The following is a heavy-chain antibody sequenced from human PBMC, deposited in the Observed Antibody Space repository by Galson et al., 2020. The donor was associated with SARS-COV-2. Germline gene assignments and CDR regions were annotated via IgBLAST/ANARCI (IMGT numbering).Heavy chain of an antibody. D-gene: IGHD6-13*01. CDR1: GFTFTDHY. CDR3: ARDVVDSSSWYSNYYYYYYMDV. Sequence: LSLTCAASGFTFTDHYMDWVRQAPGKGLEWVGRTRNKDNRYTTEYAASVKGRFTISRDVSKNSLYLQMNSLRAEDTAVYYCARDVVDSSSWYSNYYYYYYMDVWGKGTTVTVSS. V-gene: IGHV3-72*01. CDR2: TRNKDNRYTT. J-gene: IGHJ6*03.